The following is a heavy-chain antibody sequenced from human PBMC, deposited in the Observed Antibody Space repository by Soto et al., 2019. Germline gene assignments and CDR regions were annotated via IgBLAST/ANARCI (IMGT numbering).Heavy chain of an antibody. CDR1: GGSISSSSYY. J-gene: IGHJ6*02. D-gene: IGHD3-22*01. V-gene: IGHV4-39*01. CDR3: ARRSRYYYDSSGYYSVDYYYGMDV. CDR2: IYYSGST. Sequence: SETLSLTCTVSGGSISSSSYYWGWIRQPPGKGLEWIGSIYYSGSTYYNPSLKSRVTISVDTSKNQFSLKLSSVTAADTAVYYCARRSRYYYDSSGYYSVDYYYGMDVWGQGTTVTVSS.